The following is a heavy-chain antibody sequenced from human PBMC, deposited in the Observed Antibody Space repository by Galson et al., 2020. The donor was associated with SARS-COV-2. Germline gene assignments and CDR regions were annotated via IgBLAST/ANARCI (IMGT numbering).Heavy chain of an antibody. CDR2: ISASSSYI. V-gene: IGHV3-21*01. Sequence: GGSLRLSCAASGFTFSSYSMNWVRQAPGKGLEWVSAISASSSYIYYADSVKGRFTISRDNAKNSLYLQMNSLRAEDTAVYYCARDLTVYGLLGYWGHGTLVTVAS. CDR3: ARDLTVYGLLGY. CDR1: GFTFSSYS. D-gene: IGHD3-3*01. J-gene: IGHJ4*01.